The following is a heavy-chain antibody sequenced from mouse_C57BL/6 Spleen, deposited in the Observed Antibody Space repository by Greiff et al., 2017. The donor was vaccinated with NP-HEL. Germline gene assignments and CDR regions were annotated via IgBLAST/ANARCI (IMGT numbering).Heavy chain of an antibody. CDR1: GFTFSSYA. CDR2: ISDGGSYT. CDR3: ARIYYGNSYFDV. Sequence: EVMLVESGGGLVKPGGSLKLSCAASGFTFSSYAMSWVRQTPEKRLEWVATISDGGSYTYYPDNVKGRFTISRDNAKNNLYLQMSQLKSEDTAMYYCARIYYGNSYFDVWGTGTTVTVSS. D-gene: IGHD2-1*01. V-gene: IGHV5-4*03. J-gene: IGHJ1*03.